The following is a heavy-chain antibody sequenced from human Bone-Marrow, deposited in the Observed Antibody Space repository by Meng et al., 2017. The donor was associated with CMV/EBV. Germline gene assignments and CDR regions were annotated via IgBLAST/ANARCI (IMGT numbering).Heavy chain of an antibody. CDR2: INPSGGST. CDR1: GYTFTSYY. V-gene: IGHV1-46*01. CDR3: ARSLPGPKVEVVPAAKSTYYYYYGMDV. Sequence: ASVKVSCKASGYTFTSYYMHWVRQAPGQGLEWMGIINPSGGSTSYAQKFQDRVTLTRDTSTSTVYMELSSLRSEDTAVFYRARSLPGPKVEVVPAAKSTYYYYYGMDVWGQGTTVTVSS. D-gene: IGHD2-2*01. J-gene: IGHJ6*02.